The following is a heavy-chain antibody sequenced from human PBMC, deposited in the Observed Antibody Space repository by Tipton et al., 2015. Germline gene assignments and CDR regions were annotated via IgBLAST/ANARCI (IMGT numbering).Heavy chain of an antibody. CDR1: GGSIGVSSVY. Sequence: TLSLTCTVSGGSIGVSSVYWGWIRQPPGKGLEWIGHISYNGSTCCNPSLKSRLTTSIDTSKNQFSLKLSSVTAADTAVYYCARYTAYGSGIYTYYFDYWGQGTLVTVSS. CDR3: ARYTAYGSGIYTYYFDY. J-gene: IGHJ4*02. D-gene: IGHD3-10*01. CDR2: ISYNGST. V-gene: IGHV4-39*07.